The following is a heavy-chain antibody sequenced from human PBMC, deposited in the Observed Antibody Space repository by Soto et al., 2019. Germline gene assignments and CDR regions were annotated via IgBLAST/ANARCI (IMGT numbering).Heavy chain of an antibody. CDR1: GYTFTSYG. CDR3: ARDRRYSPYGLDV. J-gene: IGHJ6*01. CDR2: ISAYNGNT. V-gene: IGHV1-18*04. D-gene: IGHD6-13*01. Sequence: QVQLVQSGAEVKKPGASVKVSCKASGYTFTSYGISWVRQAPGQGLEWMGWISAYNGNTNYAQKLQGTVTQTTDTATSTTYMGLRNLRYDDTAVYYCARDRRYSPYGLDVCGQGTTYTVSS.